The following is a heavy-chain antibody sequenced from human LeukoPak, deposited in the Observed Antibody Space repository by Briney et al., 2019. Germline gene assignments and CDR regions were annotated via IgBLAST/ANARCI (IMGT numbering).Heavy chain of an antibody. J-gene: IGHJ3*02. CDR3: TTDLGITMVRGVIADAFDI. Sequence: GVSLRLSCAASGFTFSNAWMTWVRQAPGKGLEWVGRIKSKTDGVTTDYAAPVKGRFTSSRDDSQNTLYLQMNSLKTEDTAVYYCTTDLGITMVRGVIADAFDIWGQGTMVTVSS. V-gene: IGHV3-15*01. CDR2: IKSKTDGVTT. CDR1: GFTFSNAW. D-gene: IGHD3-10*01.